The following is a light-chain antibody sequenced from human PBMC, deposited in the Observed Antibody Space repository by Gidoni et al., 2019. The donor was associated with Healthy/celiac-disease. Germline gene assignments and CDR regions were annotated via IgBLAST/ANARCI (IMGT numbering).Light chain of an antibody. CDR2: LGS. Sequence: DFVMTPSPLSLPVTPVEPASLPCRSSQSLLHSNGYNYLDGSLQKPGQSPQLLLYLGSNRASGVPDRFSGSGSGTDFTLKISRVEAEDVGVYYCMQALQTPSTFGGGTKVEIK. CDR3: MQALQTPST. CDR1: QSLLHSNGYNY. V-gene: IGKV2-28*01. J-gene: IGKJ4*01.